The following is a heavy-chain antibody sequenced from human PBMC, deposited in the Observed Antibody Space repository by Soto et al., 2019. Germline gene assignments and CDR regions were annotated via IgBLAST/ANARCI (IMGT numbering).Heavy chain of an antibody. Sequence: GGSLRLSCAASGFTFSSYGMHWVRQAPGKGLEWVAVISYDGSNKYYADSVKGRFTISRDNSKNTLYLQMNSLRAEDTAVYYCAKGSIAVAGISLNYYYYGMDVWGQGTTVTVSS. CDR3: AKGSIAVAGISLNYYYYGMDV. J-gene: IGHJ6*02. CDR2: ISYDGSNK. V-gene: IGHV3-30*18. D-gene: IGHD6-19*01. CDR1: GFTFSSYG.